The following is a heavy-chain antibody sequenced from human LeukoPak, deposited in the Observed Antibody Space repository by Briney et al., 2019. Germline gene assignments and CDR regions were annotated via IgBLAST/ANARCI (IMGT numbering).Heavy chain of an antibody. CDR2: IYYSGST. Sequence: SETLSLTCTVSGGSISSYYWSWIRQPPGKGLEWIGYIYYSGSTNYNPSLKSRVTISVDTSKNQFSLKLSSVTAADTAVYYCARDYYDSSGYSGNPDRWFDPWGQGTLVTVSS. CDR3: ARDYYDSSGYSGNPDRWFDP. CDR1: GGSISSYY. J-gene: IGHJ5*02. D-gene: IGHD3-22*01. V-gene: IGHV4-59*01.